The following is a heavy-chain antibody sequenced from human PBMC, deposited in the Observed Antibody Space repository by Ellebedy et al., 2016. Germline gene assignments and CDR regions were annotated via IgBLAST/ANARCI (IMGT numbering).Heavy chain of an antibody. Sequence: SETLSLTCTVSGGSISSYYWTWIRQPPGKGLEWIGEINPGERTNYNPSLKSRVTISADTSKNHFSLTLASVTAADTAMYYCARLEMATYDNIWGRGILVTVSS. J-gene: IGHJ4*01. V-gene: IGHV4-34*01. CDR3: ARLEMATYDNI. CDR1: GGSISSYY. CDR2: INPGERT. D-gene: IGHD5-24*01.